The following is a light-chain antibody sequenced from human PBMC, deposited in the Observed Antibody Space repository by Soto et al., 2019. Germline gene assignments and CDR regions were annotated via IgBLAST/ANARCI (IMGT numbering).Light chain of an antibody. Sequence: QSVLTQPRSVSGSPGQSVTISCTGTTSDVGGYNFVSWYQQHPGKAPKLIIYDVTQRPSGVPDRFSGSKSGNTASLTISGLQAEDDADYYCFSYAGGYSWVFGGGTQLTVL. CDR2: DVT. CDR3: FSYAGGYSWV. V-gene: IGLV2-11*01. CDR1: TSDVGGYNF. J-gene: IGLJ3*02.